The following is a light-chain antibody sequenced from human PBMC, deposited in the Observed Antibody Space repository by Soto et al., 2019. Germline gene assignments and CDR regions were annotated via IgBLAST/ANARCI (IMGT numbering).Light chain of an antibody. CDR1: QSVSSSY. J-gene: IGKJ1*01. CDR2: GAS. CDR3: QQYGSSPQRT. Sequence: EIVLTQSPRTLSLSPGERVTLSCRASQSVSSSYLAWYQQKPGQAPRLLIYGASSRATGIPDRFSGSGSGTDFTLTISRLEPEDFAVYYCQQYGSSPQRTFGQGTKVEIK. V-gene: IGKV3-20*01.